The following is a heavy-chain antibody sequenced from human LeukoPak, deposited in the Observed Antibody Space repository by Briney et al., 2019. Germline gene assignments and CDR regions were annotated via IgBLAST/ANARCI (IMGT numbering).Heavy chain of an antibody. CDR3: ARVTGGYYDSSGYIADY. D-gene: IGHD3-22*01. Sequence: ASVKVSCKASGYTFTSHGISWVRQAPGQGLEWMGWISAYNGNTNYAQKLQGRVTMTTDTSTSTAYMELRSLRSDDTAVYYCARVTGGYYDSSGYIADYWGQGTLVTVSS. CDR1: GYTFTSHG. J-gene: IGHJ4*02. CDR2: ISAYNGNT. V-gene: IGHV1-18*01.